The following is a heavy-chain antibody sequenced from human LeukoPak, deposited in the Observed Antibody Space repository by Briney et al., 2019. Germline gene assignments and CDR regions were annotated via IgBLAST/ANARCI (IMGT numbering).Heavy chain of an antibody. Sequence: LSGGSLRLSCAVSGITLSNYGMSWVRQAPGKGLEWVAGITDSGGRTNYADSVKGRFTISRDNPKNTLYLPMNSLRAEDTAVYFCAKRGVVIRVILVGFHKEAYYFDSWGQGALVTVSS. CDR2: ITDSGGRT. V-gene: IGHV3-23*01. CDR3: AKRGVVIRVILVGFHKEAYYFDS. D-gene: IGHD3-22*01. CDR1: GITLSNYG. J-gene: IGHJ4*02.